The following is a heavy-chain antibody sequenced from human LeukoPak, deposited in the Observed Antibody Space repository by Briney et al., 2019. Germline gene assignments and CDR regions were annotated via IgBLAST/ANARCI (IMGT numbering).Heavy chain of an antibody. V-gene: IGHV1-2*02. Sequence: ASVKVSCKASGYTFTGYYMHWLRQAPGQGLEWMGWINPNSGGTNYAQKFQGRVTMTEDTSTDTAYMELSSLRSEDTAVYYCATDLQGEVNWGQGTLVTVSS. J-gene: IGHJ4*02. D-gene: IGHD3-22*01. CDR2: INPNSGGT. CDR1: GYTFTGYY. CDR3: ATDLQGEVN.